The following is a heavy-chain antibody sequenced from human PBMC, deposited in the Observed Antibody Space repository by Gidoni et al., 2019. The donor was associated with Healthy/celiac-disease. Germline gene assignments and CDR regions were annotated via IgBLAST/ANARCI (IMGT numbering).Heavy chain of an antibody. V-gene: IGHV1-69*01. CDR3: ASPLKYYYDSSASLRPGMLLNY. J-gene: IGHJ4*02. CDR1: GGTFSSYA. CDR2: IVPIFGTA. Sequence: QVQLVQSGAEVKKPGSSVKVSCKASGGTFSSYAISWVRRAPGQGLEWMGGIVPIFGTANYAQKFQGRVTITADESTSTAYMELSSLRSEDTAVYYCASPLKYYYDSSASLRPGMLLNYWGQGTLVTVSS. D-gene: IGHD3-22*01.